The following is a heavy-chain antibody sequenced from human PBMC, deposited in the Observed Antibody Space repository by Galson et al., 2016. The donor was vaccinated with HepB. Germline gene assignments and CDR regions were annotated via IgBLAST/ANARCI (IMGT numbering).Heavy chain of an antibody. V-gene: IGHV5-51*01. Sequence: QSGAEVKKPGESLRISCQGSTVNFTRYWIAWVRQMPGKGLEWMGIIYPDDSEARYSPSFQGQVTFSVDKSISTAFLQWTSLKASDTAIYYCAREGVVQLPGRGTSTYFYFGMDVWGQGTTVTVSS. CDR2: IYPDDSEA. CDR1: TVNFTRYW. D-gene: IGHD1-1*01. J-gene: IGHJ6*02. CDR3: AREGVVQLPGRGTSTYFYFGMDV.